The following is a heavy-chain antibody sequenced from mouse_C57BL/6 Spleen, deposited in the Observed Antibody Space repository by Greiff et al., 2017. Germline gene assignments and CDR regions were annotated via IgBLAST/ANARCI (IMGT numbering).Heavy chain of an antibody. D-gene: IGHD3-2*02. CDR1: GFSLTSYA. J-gene: IGHJ3*01. Sequence: VKLQESGPGLVAPSQSLSITFTVSGFSLTSYAISWVRQPPGKGLEWLGVIWTGGGTNYNSALKSRLSISKDNSKSQVFLKMNSLQTDDTARYYCASYSSGPFAYWGQGTLVTVSA. CDR3: ASYSSGPFAY. V-gene: IGHV2-9-1*01. CDR2: IWTGGGT.